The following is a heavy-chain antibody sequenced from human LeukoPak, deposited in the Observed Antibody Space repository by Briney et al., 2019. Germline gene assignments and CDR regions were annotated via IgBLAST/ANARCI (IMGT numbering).Heavy chain of an antibody. Sequence: GESLKISCKGSGYSFTSYWIGWVRQMPGKGLEWMGIIYPGDSDTRYSPSFQGQVTISADKSISTAYLQWSSLKASDTAMYYCARLSGYDPDDYYYYMDVWGKGTTVTVSS. D-gene: IGHD5-12*01. J-gene: IGHJ6*03. CDR3: ARLSGYDPDDYYYYMDV. CDR1: GYSFTSYW. V-gene: IGHV5-51*01. CDR2: IYPGDSDT.